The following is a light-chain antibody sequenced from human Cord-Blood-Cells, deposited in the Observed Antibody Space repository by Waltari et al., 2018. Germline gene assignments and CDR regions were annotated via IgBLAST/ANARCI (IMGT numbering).Light chain of an antibody. J-gene: IGLJ2*01. V-gene: IGLV2-23*02. CDR2: EVS. CDR1: SSDVGSYNF. Sequence: QSALPPPAPLSGSPGQSLTLPCPGPSSDVGSYNFVSWYQQHTGKAPKLMIYEVSKRPSGVSNRFSGSKYGNTASLTISGLQAEDEADYYCCSYAGSSTVVFGGGTKLTVL. CDR3: CSYAGSSTVV.